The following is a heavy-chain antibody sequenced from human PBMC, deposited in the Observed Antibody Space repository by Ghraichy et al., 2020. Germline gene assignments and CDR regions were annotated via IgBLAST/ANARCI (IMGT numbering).Heavy chain of an antibody. D-gene: IGHD3-22*01. CDR1: GYSFTSYW. CDR2: IYPGDSDT. CDR3: ARTPSHDSSGYFYY. Sequence: GESLNISCKGSGYSFTSYWIGWVCQMPGKGLEWMGIIYPGDSDTTYSPSFQGQVTISADKSISTAYLQWSSLKASDTAMYYCARTPSHDSSGYFYYWGQGTLVTVSS. V-gene: IGHV5-51*01. J-gene: IGHJ4*02.